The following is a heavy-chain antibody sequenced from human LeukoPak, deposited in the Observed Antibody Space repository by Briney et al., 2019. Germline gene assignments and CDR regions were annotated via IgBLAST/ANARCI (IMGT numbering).Heavy chain of an antibody. V-gene: IGHV4-39*07. CDR1: GGSISSSSYY. Sequence: SETLSLTCTVSGGSISSSSYYWGWIRQPPGKGLEWIGSIYYSGSTYYNPSLKSRVTISVDTSKNQFSLKLSSVTAADTAVYYCARGGRFKDGTGTIDYWGQGTLVTVSS. D-gene: IGHD1-7*01. CDR3: ARGGRFKDGTGTIDY. CDR2: IYYSGST. J-gene: IGHJ4*02.